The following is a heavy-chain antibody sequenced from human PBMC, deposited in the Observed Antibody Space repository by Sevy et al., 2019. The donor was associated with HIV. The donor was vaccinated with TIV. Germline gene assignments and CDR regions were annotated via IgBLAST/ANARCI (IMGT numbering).Heavy chain of an antibody. CDR2: IWYDGSNK. Sequence: GGSLRLSCAASGFTFSSYGMHWVRQAPGKGLEWVAVIWYDGSNKYCADSVKGRFTISRDNSKNTLYLQMNSLRAEDTAVYYCARVGPYSGGDCHEDYGMDVWGQGTTVTVSS. D-gene: IGHD2-21*02. V-gene: IGHV3-33*01. CDR1: GFTFSSYG. CDR3: ARVGPYSGGDCHEDYGMDV. J-gene: IGHJ6*02.